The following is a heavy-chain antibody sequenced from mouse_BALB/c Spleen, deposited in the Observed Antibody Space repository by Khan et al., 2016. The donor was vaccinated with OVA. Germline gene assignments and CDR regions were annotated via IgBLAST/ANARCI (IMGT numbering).Heavy chain of an antibody. CDR2: ISPNSDGS. CDR1: GYTFSSYV. J-gene: IGHJ3*01. V-gene: IGHV1S136*01. CDR3: LRSRYYYGSAYEGFAY. Sequence: VQLQQSGPELVKPGASVKMSCKASGYTFSSYVMHWVKQKPGQGLEWIGYISPNSDGSKYTEKFRGKATLTSAKSSSTAYMELSSLTSEDSAVYSCLRSRYYYGSAYEGFAYWGQGTLVTVSA. D-gene: IGHD1-1*01.